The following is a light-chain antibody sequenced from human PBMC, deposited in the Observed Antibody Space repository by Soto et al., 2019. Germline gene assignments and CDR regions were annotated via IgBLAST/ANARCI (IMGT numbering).Light chain of an antibody. V-gene: IGKV3-20*01. Sequence: EIVLTQSPGTLSLSPGERATLSCRASQSVSSSYLAWYQQKPGPAPRLLIYGASSRATGIPDRFSGSGSGTDFTLTISRLEPEDFAGYYCQQYGSSPRTFGQGTKVEIK. CDR2: GAS. CDR3: QQYGSSPRT. CDR1: QSVSSSY. J-gene: IGKJ1*01.